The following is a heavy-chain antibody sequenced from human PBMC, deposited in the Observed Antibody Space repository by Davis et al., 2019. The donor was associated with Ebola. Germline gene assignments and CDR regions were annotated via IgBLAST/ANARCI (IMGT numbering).Heavy chain of an antibody. CDR2: IYYSGCT. D-gene: IGHD3-22*01. CDR3: ARGSPYDSSGYYLPFDI. J-gene: IGHJ3*02. CDR1: GGSISSGGYS. Sequence: MPSETLSLTCAVSGGSISSGGYSWSWIRQPPGKGLEWIGYIYYSGCTYYNPSLKSRVTISVDTSKNQFSLKLSSVTAADTAVYYCARGSPYDSSGYYLPFDIRGQGTMVTVSS. V-gene: IGHV4-30-4*07.